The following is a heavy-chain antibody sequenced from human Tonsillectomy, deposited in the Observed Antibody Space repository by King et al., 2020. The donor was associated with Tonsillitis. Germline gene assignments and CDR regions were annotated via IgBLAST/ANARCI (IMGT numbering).Heavy chain of an antibody. V-gene: IGHV4-4*02. Sequence: QLQESGPGLVKPSGTLSLTCAVSGGSIMSSNWWTWVRQPPGKGREWIGEIYHRGSSNYNPSLKGRVTISVDKSKNQFSLKLSSVTAADTAVYYCARGYSSGWYPDYFDYWGQGTLVTVSS. CDR2: IYHRGSS. CDR3: ARGYSSGWYPDYFDY. D-gene: IGHD6-19*01. CDR1: GGSIMSSNW. J-gene: IGHJ4*02.